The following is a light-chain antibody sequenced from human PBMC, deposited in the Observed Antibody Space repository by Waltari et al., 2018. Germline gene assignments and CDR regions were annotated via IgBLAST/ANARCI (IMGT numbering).Light chain of an antibody. CDR1: QSVSRA. Sequence: EIVLSQSPGPLSLSPGERATLPRRASQSVSRALAWYQQNPGKAPRLLIYGSSNRATAIPDRFRGSGAGTDFSLTISSLEREDFAVYCCRNYLSLPATFGQGTKVEMK. V-gene: IGKV3-20*01. CDR2: GSS. CDR3: RNYLSLPAT. J-gene: IGKJ1*01.